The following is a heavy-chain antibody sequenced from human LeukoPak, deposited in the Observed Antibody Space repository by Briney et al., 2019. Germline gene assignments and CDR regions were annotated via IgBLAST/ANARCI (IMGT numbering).Heavy chain of an antibody. CDR1: GYTFSNYG. J-gene: IGHJ4*02. Sequence: ASVKVSCKASGYTFSNYGISWVRQAPGQGLEWMGWISADNGNTSYAQKLQGRVTMIIDTSTSTAYMELRSLRSDDTAIYYCARESPAYCGGDCYYDYWGQGTQVTVSS. V-gene: IGHV1-18*01. CDR3: ARESPAYCGGDCYYDY. D-gene: IGHD2-21*02. CDR2: ISADNGNT.